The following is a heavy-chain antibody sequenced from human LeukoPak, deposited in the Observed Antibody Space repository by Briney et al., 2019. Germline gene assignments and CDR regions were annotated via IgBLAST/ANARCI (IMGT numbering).Heavy chain of an antibody. J-gene: IGHJ5*02. CDR2: INESGGTT. CDR3: AKADSTSLNWFDP. V-gene: IGHV3-23*01. CDR1: GFTFSSYA. D-gene: IGHD3-16*02. Sequence: GGSLRLSCVASGFTFSSYAMAWVRQAPGKGLEWVSVINESGGTTYYAAFVMGRFTISRDSSKNTLYLQLSSLRAEDTALYYCAKADSTSLNWFDPWGQGTLVTVSS.